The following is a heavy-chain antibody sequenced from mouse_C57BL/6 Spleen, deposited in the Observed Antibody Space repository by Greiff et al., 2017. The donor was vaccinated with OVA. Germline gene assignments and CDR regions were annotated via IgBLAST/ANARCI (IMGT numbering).Heavy chain of an antibody. CDR3: TRWETGIGY. CDR1: GYTFTDYE. Sequence: VQLQQSGAELVRPGASVTLSCKASGYTFTDYEMHWVKQTPVHGLEWIGAIDPETGGTAYNQKFKGKAILTADKSSSTAYMELRSLTSEDSAVYYCTRWETGIGYWGQGTTLTGSS. J-gene: IGHJ2*01. CDR2: IDPETGGT. V-gene: IGHV1-15*01. D-gene: IGHD4-1*01.